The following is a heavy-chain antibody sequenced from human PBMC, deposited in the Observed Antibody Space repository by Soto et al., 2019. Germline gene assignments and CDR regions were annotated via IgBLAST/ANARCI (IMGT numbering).Heavy chain of an antibody. V-gene: IGHV3-30*03. CDR2: ISYDGYKK. D-gene: IGHD3-3*01. CDR1: GFAFSNYD. J-gene: IGHJ6*02. CDR3: TSCGRFPRVGVDYYAMDV. Sequence: PGGSLRLSCAASGFAFSNYDLYWVRQAPGKGLEWVALISYDGYKKYYADSVKGRFTISRDSSRNGLYLQMDSLRPEDTAVYFCTSCGRFPRVGVDYYAMDVWGQGTTVTVYS.